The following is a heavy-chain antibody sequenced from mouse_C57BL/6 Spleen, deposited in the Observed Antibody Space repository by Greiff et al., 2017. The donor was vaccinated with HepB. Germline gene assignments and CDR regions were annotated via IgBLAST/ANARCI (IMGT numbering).Heavy chain of an antibody. V-gene: IGHV1-19*01. CDR3: ARRLYDGYYENYYAMDY. CDR2: INPYNGGT. CDR1: GYTFTDYY. J-gene: IGHJ4*01. D-gene: IGHD2-3*01. Sequence: VQLNQSGPVLVKPGASVKMSCKASGYTFTDYYMNWVKQSHGKSLEWIGVINPYNGGTSYNQKFKGKATLTVDKSSSTAYMELNSLTSEDSAVYYCARRLYDGYYENYYAMDYWGQGTSVTVSS.